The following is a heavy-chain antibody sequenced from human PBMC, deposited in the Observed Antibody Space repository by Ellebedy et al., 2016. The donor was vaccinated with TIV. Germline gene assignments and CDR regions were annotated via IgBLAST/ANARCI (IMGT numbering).Heavy chain of an antibody. V-gene: IGHV3-23*01. D-gene: IGHD4-23*01. Sequence: GESLKISCAASGLTFSSHAMSWVRQAPGKGLEWVSSITESGGNTYYADSVKGRFTSSRDNSKDTLFLQMNSLRAEDTAMYVCARDPVGVGPAFDVWGQGTMVTVSS. CDR3: ARDPVGVGPAFDV. CDR1: GLTFSSHA. CDR2: ITESGGNT. J-gene: IGHJ3*01.